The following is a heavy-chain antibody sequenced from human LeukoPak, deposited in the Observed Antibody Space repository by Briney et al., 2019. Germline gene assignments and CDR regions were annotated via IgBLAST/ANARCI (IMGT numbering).Heavy chain of an antibody. D-gene: IGHD6-19*01. Sequence: PSETLSLTCTVSGGSISDYYWSWIRQPPGKGLEWIGEINHSGSTNYNPSLKSRVTISVDTSKNQFSLKLSSVTAADTAVYYCARGEVAGNWFDPWGQGTLVTVSS. CDR2: INHSGST. CDR1: GGSISDYY. J-gene: IGHJ5*02. CDR3: ARGEVAGNWFDP. V-gene: IGHV4-34*01.